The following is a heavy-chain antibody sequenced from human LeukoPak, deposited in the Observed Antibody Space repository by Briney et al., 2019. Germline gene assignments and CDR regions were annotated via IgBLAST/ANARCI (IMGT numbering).Heavy chain of an antibody. J-gene: IGHJ6*03. V-gene: IGHV1-18*01. CDR2: INGHNGNT. D-gene: IGHD3-22*01. CDR3: ARRAGDYDSSGYYYYYYYMDV. CDR1: GYTFTSYG. Sequence: ASVKVSCKASGYTFTSYGITWVRQAPGQGLEWMGWINGHNGNTHYAQNLQDRITMTTDTSSTTVYMELRSLKSDDTAVYYCARRAGDYDSSGYYYYYYYMDVWGKGTTVTVSS.